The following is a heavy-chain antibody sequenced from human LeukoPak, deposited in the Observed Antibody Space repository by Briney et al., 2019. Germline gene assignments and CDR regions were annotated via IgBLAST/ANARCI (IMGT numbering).Heavy chain of an antibody. CDR1: GFSFSDFE. CDR3: AKLGGGSYYNY. V-gene: IGHV3-48*03. Sequence: GGSLRLSCEASGFSFSDFEMDWVRQTPGRGLEWLAYTSRTGATIYYADSLKGRFTISRDNAKNSLYLQMNSLRAEDTAVYYCAKLGGGSYYNYWGQGTLVTVSS. D-gene: IGHD1-26*01. J-gene: IGHJ4*02. CDR2: TSRTGATI.